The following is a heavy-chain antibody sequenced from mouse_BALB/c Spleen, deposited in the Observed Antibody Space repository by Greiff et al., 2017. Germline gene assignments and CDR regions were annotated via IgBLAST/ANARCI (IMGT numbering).Heavy chain of an antibody. J-gene: IGHJ1*01. CDR2: INPGSGGT. V-gene: IGHV1-54*01. CDR3: ARGGYRGFDV. D-gene: IGHD2-14*01. CDR1: GYAFTNYS. Sequence: VQLQQSGAELVRPGTSVKVSCKASGYAFTNYSIEWVKQRPGQGLEWIGVINPGSGGTNYNEKFKGKATLTADKSSSTAYMQLSSLTSDDSAVYFCARGGYRGFDVWGAGTTVTVSA.